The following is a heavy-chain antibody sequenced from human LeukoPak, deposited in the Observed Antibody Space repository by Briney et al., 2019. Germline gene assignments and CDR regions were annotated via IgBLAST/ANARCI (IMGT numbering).Heavy chain of an antibody. CDR3: ATPPVFLMFRGVGFDY. Sequence: GASVKVSCKASGGTFSSYAISWVRQAPGQGLEWMGRIIPILGIANYAQKFQGRVTITADKSTSTAYMELSSLRSEDTAVYYCATPPVFLMFRGVGFDYWGKETLV. J-gene: IGHJ4*02. CDR2: IIPILGIA. V-gene: IGHV1-69*04. CDR1: GGTFSSYA. D-gene: IGHD3-10*01.